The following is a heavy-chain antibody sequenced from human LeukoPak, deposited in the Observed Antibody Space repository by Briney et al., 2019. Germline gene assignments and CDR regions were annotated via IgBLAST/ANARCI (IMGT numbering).Heavy chain of an antibody. J-gene: IGHJ5*02. D-gene: IGHD6-13*01. CDR2: IYYSGST. CDR3: ARSIGQQPSNWFDP. V-gene: IGHV4-59*01. Sequence: PSETLSLTCTVSGGSISSYYWSWIRQPPGKGLEWIGYIYYSGSTNYNPSLKSRVTISVDTSKNQFSLKLSSVTAADTAVYYCARSIGQQPSNWFDPWGQGTLVTVSS. CDR1: GGSISSYY.